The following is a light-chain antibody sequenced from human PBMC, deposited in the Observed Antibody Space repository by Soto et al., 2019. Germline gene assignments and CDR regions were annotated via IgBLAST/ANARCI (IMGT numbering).Light chain of an antibody. CDR1: SSDVGGYNF. J-gene: IGLJ1*01. CDR3: SSYAGSNNRYV. V-gene: IGLV2-8*01. CDR2: EVT. Sequence: QSALTQPPSASGSPGQSVTISCTGTSSDVGGYNFVSWYQQHPGKAPKLMIYEVTKRPSGVPDRFSGSKSGNTASLTVSGLQAEDEGDYYCSSYAGSNNRYVFGTGTKLTVL.